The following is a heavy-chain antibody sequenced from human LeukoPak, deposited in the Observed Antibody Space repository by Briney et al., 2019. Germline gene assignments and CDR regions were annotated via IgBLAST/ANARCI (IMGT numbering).Heavy chain of an antibody. CDR2: IGGSGDKT. CDR1: GFTFNRNA. Sequence: GGSLRLSCAASGFTFNRNAISWVRQAPGKVLEWVSTIGGSGDKTFYADSVKGRFTISRDNSKNMVHLQMNSLTGEDTALYHCVRRGDASSGWGDHDFWGQGALVTVSS. CDR3: VRRGDASSGWGDHDF. V-gene: IGHV3-23*01. D-gene: IGHD6-19*01. J-gene: IGHJ4*02.